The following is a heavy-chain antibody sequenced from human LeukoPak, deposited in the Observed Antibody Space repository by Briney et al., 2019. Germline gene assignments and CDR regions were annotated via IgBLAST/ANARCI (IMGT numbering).Heavy chain of an antibody. D-gene: IGHD3-10*01. V-gene: IGHV3-48*03. CDR1: GFSFSSYE. CDR2: ISGSGTTI. Sequence: PGGSLRLSCAASGFSFSSYEMNWVRQGPGKGLEWVSYISGSGTTIYDADSVKGRFTISRDNAKNSLYLQLNSLTAEDTAVYYCVRDEIRSGAFDIWGQGTMVTVSS. J-gene: IGHJ3*02. CDR3: VRDEIRSGAFDI.